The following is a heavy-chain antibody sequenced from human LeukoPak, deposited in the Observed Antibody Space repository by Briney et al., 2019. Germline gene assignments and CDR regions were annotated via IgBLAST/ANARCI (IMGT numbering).Heavy chain of an antibody. J-gene: IGHJ4*02. D-gene: IGHD3-10*01. CDR1: GGSISNSIYY. CDR3: ARDLGGDFDY. Sequence: SETLSLTCTVSGGSISNSIYYWGWIRQPPGKGLEWIGSISYRGNTYYNPSLKSRVTISVDTSKNQFSLRLSSVTAADTAVYYCARDLGGDFDYWGQGTLVTVSS. CDR2: ISYRGNT. V-gene: IGHV4-39*07.